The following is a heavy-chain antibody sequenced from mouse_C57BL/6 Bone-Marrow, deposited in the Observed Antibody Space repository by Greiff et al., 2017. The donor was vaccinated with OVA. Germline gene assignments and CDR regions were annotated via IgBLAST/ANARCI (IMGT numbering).Heavy chain of an antibody. Sequence: VQLQQSGAELVRPGASVKLSCTASGFNIKDDYMHWVKPRPEQGLEWIGWIDPENGDTEYASKFQGKATITADTSSNTAYLQLSSLTSEDTAVYYCTTRGYSNYEGAMDYWGQGTSVTVSS. J-gene: IGHJ4*01. CDR3: TTRGYSNYEGAMDY. CDR2: IDPENGDT. V-gene: IGHV14-4*01. D-gene: IGHD2-5*01. CDR1: GFNIKDDY.